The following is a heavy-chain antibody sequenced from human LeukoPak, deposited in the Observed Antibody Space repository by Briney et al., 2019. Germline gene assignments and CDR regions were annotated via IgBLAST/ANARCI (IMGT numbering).Heavy chain of an antibody. CDR2: VIPIFGTA. Sequence: SVNASCKASPGALSSFATSWVRQAPGQGLEWMGGVIPIFGTANYAQKFQGRVTLTADESTSTAYMELSSLRSEDTAVYYCARVGYSSSWYYFDYWGQGTLVTVS. J-gene: IGHJ4*02. D-gene: IGHD6-13*01. V-gene: IGHV1-69*13. CDR1: PGALSSFA. CDR3: ARVGYSSSWYYFDY.